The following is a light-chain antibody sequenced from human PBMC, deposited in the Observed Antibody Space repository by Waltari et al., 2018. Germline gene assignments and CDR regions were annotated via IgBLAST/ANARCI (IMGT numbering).Light chain of an antibody. J-gene: IGLJ2*01. V-gene: IGLV2-14*03. Sequence: QSALTQPASVSGSPGQSITISCTGTSSAVGSYNYVSWYQQLPGKAPKTIIYDGSKRPSGVSNRFSGSKSGNTASLTISGLQAEDEADYYCSSYTSSVLFGGGTKLTVL. CDR1: SSAVGSYNY. CDR3: SSYTSSVL. CDR2: DGS.